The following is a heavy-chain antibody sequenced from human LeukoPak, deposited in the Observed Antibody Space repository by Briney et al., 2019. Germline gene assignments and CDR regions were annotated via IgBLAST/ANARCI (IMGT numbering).Heavy chain of an antibody. CDR3: ARSEELSLYYFDY. V-gene: IGHV5-51*01. CDR2: IYPGDSDT. J-gene: IGHJ4*02. CDR1: GYSFTSYW. D-gene: IGHD3-16*02. Sequence: GESLKISCKGSGYSFTSYWIGWVRQMPGKGLEWMGIIYPGDSDTRYSPSFQGQVTISADKSISTAYLQWSSLKASVAAMHYCARSEELSLYYFDYWGQGTLVTVSS.